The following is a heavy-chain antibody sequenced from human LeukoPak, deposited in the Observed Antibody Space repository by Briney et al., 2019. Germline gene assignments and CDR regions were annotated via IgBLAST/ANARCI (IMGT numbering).Heavy chain of an antibody. J-gene: IGHJ4*02. D-gene: IGHD3-3*01. CDR1: GIIFRSYW. V-gene: IGHV3-7*01. CDR3: LVSEIARNLETDH. Sequence: GRSLRLSCAASGIIFRSYWTGWVSQAARKWRGWQAYIKEDGIGKNYVESVKDRFTMSRDNDKNSLYLQMISLRVEDTAVYYCLVSEIARNLETDHWGQGTLVTVSS. CDR2: IKEDGIGK.